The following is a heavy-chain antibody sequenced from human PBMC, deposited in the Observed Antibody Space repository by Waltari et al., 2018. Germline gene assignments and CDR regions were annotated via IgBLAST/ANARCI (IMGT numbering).Heavy chain of an antibody. D-gene: IGHD2-8*01. CDR1: GFSFSGFS. J-gene: IGHJ4*02. V-gene: IGHV3-30*03. Sequence: QVQLVASGGGVVQPGKSLRLSCSASGFSFSGFSVHWVRQARGKWLECVAVITNGGKHKDYADAVKVRFTISRDNSKNTVYLQMKTLRLQDTAVYYCASDPSRVSTPGGYGDNGAQGTRVTVSS. CDR2: ITNGGKHK. CDR3: ASDPSRVSTPGGYGDN.